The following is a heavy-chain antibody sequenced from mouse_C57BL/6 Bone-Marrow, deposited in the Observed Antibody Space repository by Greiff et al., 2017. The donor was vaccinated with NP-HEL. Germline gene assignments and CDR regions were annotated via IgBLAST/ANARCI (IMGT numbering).Heavy chain of an antibody. CDR2: IRNKANGYTT. V-gene: IGHV7-3*01. CDR1: GFTFTDYY. Sequence: EVMVVESGGGLVQPGGSLSLSCAASGFTFTDYYMSWVRQPPGKALEWLGFIRNKANGYTTEYSASVKGRFTISRDNSQSILYLQMNALRAEDSAAYYCARNHLLITTVAPAMDYWGKGASVTVSS. CDR3: ARNHLLITTVAPAMDY. D-gene: IGHD1-1*01. J-gene: IGHJ4*01.